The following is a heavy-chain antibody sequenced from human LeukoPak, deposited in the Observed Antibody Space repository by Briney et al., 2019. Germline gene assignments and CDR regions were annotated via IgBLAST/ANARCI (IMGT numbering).Heavy chain of an antibody. CDR3: ARRDGSTYGFDY. CDR2: IGPSDSYT. Sequence: GESLQISCQGSGYSFTSYWISWVRQMPGKGLEWMGGIGPSDSYTDYSPSFQGHVTISADMSISTAYLQWSSLKASDTAMYYCARRDGSTYGFDYWGQGTLVTVSS. V-gene: IGHV5-10-1*01. J-gene: IGHJ4*02. CDR1: GYSFTSYW. D-gene: IGHD5-18*01.